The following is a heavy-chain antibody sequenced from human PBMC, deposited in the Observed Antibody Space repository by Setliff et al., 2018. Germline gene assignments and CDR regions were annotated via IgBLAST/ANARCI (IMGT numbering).Heavy chain of an antibody. CDR2: ISAYNGNT. D-gene: IGHD6-19*01. V-gene: IGHV1-18*01. CDR3: ARANDYSSGWYFYYYGMDV. J-gene: IGHJ6*02. Sequence: ASVKVSCKASGYTFTSYYIHWVRQAPGQGLEWMGWISAYNGNTNYAQKLQGRVTMTTDTSTSTAYMELRSLRSDDTAVYYCARANDYSSGWYFYYYGMDVWGQGTTVTVSS. CDR1: GYTFTSYY.